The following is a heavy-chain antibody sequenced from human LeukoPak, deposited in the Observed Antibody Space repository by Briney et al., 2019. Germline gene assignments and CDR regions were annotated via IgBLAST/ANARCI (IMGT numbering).Heavy chain of an antibody. J-gene: IGHJ4*02. CDR3: AKTDRWLVIANFDY. V-gene: IGHV3-23*01. CDR1: GFTFSSYA. Sequence: PGGSLRLSCAASGFTFSSYALSWVRQAPGKGLEWVSAISGSGGSTYYADSVKGRFTISRDNSKNTLYPQMNSLRAEDTAVYYCAKTDRWLVIANFDYWGQGTLVTVSS. D-gene: IGHD2-21*01. CDR2: ISGSGGST.